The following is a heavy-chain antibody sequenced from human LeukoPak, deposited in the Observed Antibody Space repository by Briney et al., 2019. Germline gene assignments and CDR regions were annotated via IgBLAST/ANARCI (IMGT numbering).Heavy chain of an antibody. Sequence: GASVKVSCKASGGTFSSYGTSWVRQAPGQGLEWMGGIIPLFGTANYAQKFQGRLTISADESTRTVYMELSSLRSDDTAVYYCARVASGYNYGDQFDYWGQGTLVTVSS. CDR3: ARVASGYNYGDQFDY. CDR1: GGTFSSYG. V-gene: IGHV1-69*13. D-gene: IGHD5-18*01. J-gene: IGHJ4*02. CDR2: IIPLFGTA.